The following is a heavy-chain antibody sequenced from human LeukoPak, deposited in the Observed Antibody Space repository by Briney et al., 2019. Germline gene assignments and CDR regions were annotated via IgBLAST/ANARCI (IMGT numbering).Heavy chain of an antibody. J-gene: IGHJ4*02. CDR2: VYFIGST. CDR1: GGSISGYY. CDR3: ARVVPDGYSDY. D-gene: IGHD5-24*01. V-gene: IGHV4-59*01. Sequence: PSETLSLTCTVSGGSISGYYWGWIRQPPGKGLEWIGYVYFIGSTNYNPSLKSRVTMSVDTSQNHFSLNLRSVTTADTAVYYCARVVPDGYSDYWGQGTLVTVSS.